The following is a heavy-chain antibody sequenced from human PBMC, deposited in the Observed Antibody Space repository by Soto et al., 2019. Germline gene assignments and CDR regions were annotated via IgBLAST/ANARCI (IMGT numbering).Heavy chain of an antibody. CDR2: IYYSGST. CDR1: GGSISSSSYY. D-gene: IGHD2-2*01. CDR3: AGVPRYSFEIVQVPAVMFEDWFDP. V-gene: IGHV4-39*01. Sequence: SETLSLTCTVSGGSISSSSYYWGWLRQPPGKGLEWIGSIYYSGSTYYNPSLKSRVTISVDTSKNQFSLKLSSVTAADTAVYNCAGVPRYSFEIVQVPAVMFEDWFDPGGQGTLVTVSS. J-gene: IGHJ5*02.